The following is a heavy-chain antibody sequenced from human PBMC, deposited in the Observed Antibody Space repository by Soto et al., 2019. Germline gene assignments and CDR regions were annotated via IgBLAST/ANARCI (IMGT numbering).Heavy chain of an antibody. D-gene: IGHD3-10*01. CDR2: IKMDASEK. V-gene: IGHV3-7*01. J-gene: IGHJ4*01. CDR1: GFPFGYYW. CDR3: APDSVYGSGASVNHYLDH. Sequence: GGSLRLSCAASGFPFGYYWMSLVRQAPGKGLECSSAIKMDASEKKDVDSVKGRFTLSRDNAKNSLYLRMESLRVEDPAIYYCAPDSVYGSGASVNHYLDHWGNGTLVTVSS.